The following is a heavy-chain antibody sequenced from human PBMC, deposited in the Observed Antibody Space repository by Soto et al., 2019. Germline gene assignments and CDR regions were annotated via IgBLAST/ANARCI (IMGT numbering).Heavy chain of an antibody. CDR3: ARGWWWSGSWYVRAVYGMDV. J-gene: IGHJ6*02. Sequence: NPSATLSLTCAVYGGSFSGYYWSWIRQPPGKGLEWIGEINHSGSTNYNPSLKSRVTISVDTSKNQFSVKLSSVTAADTAVDSCARGWWWSGSWYVRAVYGMDVWGEGTTVTASS. V-gene: IGHV4-34*01. CDR2: INHSGST. D-gene: IGHD6-13*01. CDR1: GGSFSGYY.